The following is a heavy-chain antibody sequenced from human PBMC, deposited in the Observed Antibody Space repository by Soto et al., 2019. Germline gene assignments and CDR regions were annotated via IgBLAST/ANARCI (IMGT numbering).Heavy chain of an antibody. V-gene: IGHV3-23*01. CDR1: GVTFSNYA. CDR3: AKQRAEYGSGADTFYFDS. Sequence: EVQLLESGGGLVQPGGSLRLSCTVSGVTFSNYAMNWVRQAPGKGLEWVSSRSGSGGTTYYADSVKGRFIISRDNSKNTLYLLMNSLRAEDTALYYCAKQRAEYGSGADTFYFDSWGQGALVTVSS. CDR2: RSGSGGTT. D-gene: IGHD3-10*01. J-gene: IGHJ4*02.